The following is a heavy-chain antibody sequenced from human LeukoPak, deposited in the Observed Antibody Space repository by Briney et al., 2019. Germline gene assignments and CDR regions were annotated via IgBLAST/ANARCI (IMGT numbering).Heavy chain of an antibody. CDR3: AMYNYDTSGFDY. CDR2: IYTGGST. CDR1: GGSVGSFSIYY. V-gene: IGHV4-4*07. Sequence: SETLSLTCSVSGGSVGSFSIYYWSWVRQPAGKGLEWIGRIYTGGSTSPSYNPSLKSRVSISVDKSKNHFSLTLRSVTAADTAVYYCAMYNYDTSGFDYWGQGTRVTVSS. D-gene: IGHD3-22*01. J-gene: IGHJ4*02.